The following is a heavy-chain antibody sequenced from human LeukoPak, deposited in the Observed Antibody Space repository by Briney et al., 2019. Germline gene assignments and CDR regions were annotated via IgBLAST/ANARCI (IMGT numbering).Heavy chain of an antibody. D-gene: IGHD6-19*01. CDR3: ARAYSSGWYSGN. Sequence: SETLSLTCTVSSYSISSGYYWGWIRQPPGKGLEWIGSIYHSGSTYYTPSLKSRVTISVDTSKNQFPLKLSSVTAADTAVYYCARAYSSGWYSGNWGQGTLVTVSS. J-gene: IGHJ4*02. CDR1: SYSISSGYY. CDR2: IYHSGST. V-gene: IGHV4-38-2*02.